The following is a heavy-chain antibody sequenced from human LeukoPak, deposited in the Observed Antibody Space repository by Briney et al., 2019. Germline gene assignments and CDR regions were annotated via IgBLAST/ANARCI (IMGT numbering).Heavy chain of an antibody. CDR1: GYTFTSYG. CDR2: ISAYNGNT. V-gene: IGHV1-18*01. D-gene: IGHD3-22*01. J-gene: IGHJ4*02. CDR3: ARVRSYYDSSAYDY. Sequence: ASVKVSCKASGYTFTSYGISWVRQAPGQGLEWMGWISAYNGNTNYAQKLQGRVTMATDTSTSTAYMELRSLRSDDTAVYYCARVRSYYDSSAYDYWGQGTLVTVSS.